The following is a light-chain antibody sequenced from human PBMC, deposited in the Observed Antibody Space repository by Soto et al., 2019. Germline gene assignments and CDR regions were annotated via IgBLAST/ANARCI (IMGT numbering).Light chain of an antibody. CDR1: SSDVGGYKY. CDR3: ASYTSSSTSVI. Sequence: QSALTQPASVYGSPGQSITISCTGTSSDVGGYKYVSWYQQDPDKAPKLIIFEVSNRPSGISSRFSGSKSGNTASLTISGLQAEDEADYYCASYTSSSTSVIFGRGTKLTV. V-gene: IGLV2-14*01. CDR2: EVS. J-gene: IGLJ2*01.